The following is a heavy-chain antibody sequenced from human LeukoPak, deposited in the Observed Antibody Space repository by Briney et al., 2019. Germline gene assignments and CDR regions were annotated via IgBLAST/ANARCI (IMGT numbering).Heavy chain of an antibody. Sequence: AASVKVSCKASGYTFTSYGISWVRQAPGQGLEWMGWISAYNGNTNYAQKLQGRVTMTTDTSTSTAYMELRSLRSDDTAVYYCARRMNAAARPENWFDPWGQGTLVTVSS. V-gene: IGHV1-18*01. J-gene: IGHJ5*02. CDR2: ISAYNGNT. CDR3: ARRMNAAARPENWFDP. CDR1: GYTFTSYG. D-gene: IGHD6-6*01.